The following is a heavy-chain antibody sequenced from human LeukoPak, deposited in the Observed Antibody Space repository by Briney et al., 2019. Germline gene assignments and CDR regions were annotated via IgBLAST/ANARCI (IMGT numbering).Heavy chain of an antibody. J-gene: IGHJ6*04. V-gene: IGHV3-7*03. CDR3: ARDSSSWYGGDYYGMDV. CDR1: GFTFSSYW. CDR2: IKQDGSEK. D-gene: IGHD6-13*01. Sequence: GGSLRLSCAASGFTFSSYWMSWVRQAPGKGLGWVANIKQDGSEKYYVDSVKGRFTISRDNAKNSLYLQMNSLRAEDTAVYYCARDSSSWYGGDYYGMDVWGKGTTVTVSS.